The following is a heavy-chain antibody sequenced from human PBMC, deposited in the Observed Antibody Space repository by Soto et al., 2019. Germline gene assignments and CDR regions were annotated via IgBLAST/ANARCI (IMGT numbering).Heavy chain of an antibody. CDR3: AREGPAPYYYYGMDV. CDR1: GYSFTTYG. CDR2: ISAYNGNT. Sequence: QVQLVQSGGEVKKPGASVKVSCKTSGYSFTTYGISWVRQAPGQGLEWMGWISAYNGNTNYAQKLQXXXTXATATSTSTAYMELRSLRSDDTAVYYCAREGPAPYYYYGMDVWGQGSTVTVSS. V-gene: IGHV1-18*01. J-gene: IGHJ6*02.